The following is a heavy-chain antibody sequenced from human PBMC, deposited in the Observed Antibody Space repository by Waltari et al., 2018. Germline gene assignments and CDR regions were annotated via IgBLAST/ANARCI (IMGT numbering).Heavy chain of an antibody. CDR2: IWYDGSNK. CDR3: ARDQLGLANPGNFDY. V-gene: IGHV3-33*08. D-gene: IGHD3-16*01. J-gene: IGHJ4*02. CDR1: GFTFSSYG. Sequence: QVQLVESGGGVVQPGRSLRLSCAASGFTFSSYGMHWVRQAPGKGLEWVAVIWYDGSNKYYADSVKGRFTISRDNSKNTLYLQMNSLRAEDTAVYYCARDQLGLANPGNFDYWGQGTLVTVSS.